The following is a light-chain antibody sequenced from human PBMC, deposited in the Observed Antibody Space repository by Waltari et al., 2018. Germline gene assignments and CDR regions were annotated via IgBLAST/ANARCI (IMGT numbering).Light chain of an antibody. CDR2: EVT. J-gene: IGLJ3*02. Sequence: QSALTQPASVSGSPGQSITISCTGTSSHVGRYNYVSWYQQHPGKAPKFMIYEVTNRPSGVSNRFSGSKSGNTAYLTISGLRAEDEADYHCSSYTSSDTWVFGGGTKVTVL. V-gene: IGLV2-14*01. CDR1: SSHVGRYNY. CDR3: SSYTSSDTWV.